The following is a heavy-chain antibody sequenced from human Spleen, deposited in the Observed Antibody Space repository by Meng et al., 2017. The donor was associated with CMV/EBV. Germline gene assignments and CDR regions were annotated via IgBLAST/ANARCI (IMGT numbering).Heavy chain of an antibody. Sequence: GESLKISCAASGFTFDDYGMSWVRQAPGKGLEWVSGIRWNGVTTGYADSVKGRFSISRDNAKNSLYLQMNSLRAEDTALYYCVRVNRWSGMPYCFDYWGQGTLVTVSS. CDR1: GFTFDDYG. J-gene: IGHJ4*02. D-gene: IGHD3-3*01. CDR2: IRWNGVTT. CDR3: VRVNRWSGMPYCFDY. V-gene: IGHV3-20*04.